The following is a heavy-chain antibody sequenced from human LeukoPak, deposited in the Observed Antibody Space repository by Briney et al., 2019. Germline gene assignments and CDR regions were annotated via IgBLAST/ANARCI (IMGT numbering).Heavy chain of an antibody. CDR3: ARGPQGSPP. J-gene: IGHJ5*02. CDR2: IYYSGST. V-gene: IGHV4-30-4*01. Sequence: SQTLSLTCTVSGGSISSGDYYWSWIRQPPGKGLEWIGYIYYSGSTYYNPSLKSRIILSVDTSRNQFSLKLSSVTAADTALYSGARGPQGSPPGGQGPRVPVPS. CDR1: GGSISSGDYY.